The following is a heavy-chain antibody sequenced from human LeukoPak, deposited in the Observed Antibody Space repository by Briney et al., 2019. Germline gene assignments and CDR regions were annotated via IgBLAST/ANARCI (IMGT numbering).Heavy chain of an antibody. J-gene: IGHJ5*02. Sequence: PSETLSLTCTVSGGSISSGGYYWSWTRQHPGKGLEWIGYIYYSGSTYYNPSLKSRVTISVDTSKNQFSLKLSSVTAADTAVYYCARAYYDFWSGCLFDPWGQGTLVTVSS. CDR2: IYYSGST. D-gene: IGHD3-3*01. V-gene: IGHV4-31*03. CDR3: ARAYYDFWSGCLFDP. CDR1: GGSISSGGYY.